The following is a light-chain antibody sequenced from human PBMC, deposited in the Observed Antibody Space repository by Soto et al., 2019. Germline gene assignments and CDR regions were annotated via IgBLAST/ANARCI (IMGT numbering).Light chain of an antibody. J-gene: IGKJ3*01. Sequence: DIQMTQSPSSLSASVGDRVTITCQASQDISNYLNWYQQKPGKAPQVLIYDASNLETGVPPRFSGTGSGTDFTFTISSLQPEDIATYYCQQYDNLPFTFGPGTTVDFK. CDR2: DAS. CDR1: QDISNY. CDR3: QQYDNLPFT. V-gene: IGKV1-33*01.